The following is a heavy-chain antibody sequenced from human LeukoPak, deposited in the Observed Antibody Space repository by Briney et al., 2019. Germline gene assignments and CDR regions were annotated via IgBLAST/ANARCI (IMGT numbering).Heavy chain of an antibody. J-gene: IGHJ4*02. D-gene: IGHD3-22*01. Sequence: ASVRVSCTASGYTFTAYGISWVRQAPGQGLEWMGWISVYNGDTKYAQRFEGRVTMTTDTSTTTAFMDLRSLRSDDTAVYFCATSTGGYSDLYFHYWGQGTLVSVSS. CDR2: ISVYNGDT. V-gene: IGHV1-18*01. CDR1: GYTFTAYG. CDR3: ATSTGGYSDLYFHY.